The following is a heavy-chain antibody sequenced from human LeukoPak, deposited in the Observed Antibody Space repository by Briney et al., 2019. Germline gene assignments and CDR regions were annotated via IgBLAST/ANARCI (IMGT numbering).Heavy chain of an antibody. CDR2: ISGSGGST. D-gene: IGHD3-9*01. V-gene: IGHV3-23*01. Sequence: GGTLRLSCAVSGFTFSSYDMSWVRQAPGKGLEWVSAISGSGGSTYYADSVKGRFTISRDNSKNTLYLQMNSLRAEDTAVYYCAKDMDYDILTGAFDIWGQGTMVTVSS. CDR1: GFTFSSYD. CDR3: AKDMDYDILTGAFDI. J-gene: IGHJ3*02.